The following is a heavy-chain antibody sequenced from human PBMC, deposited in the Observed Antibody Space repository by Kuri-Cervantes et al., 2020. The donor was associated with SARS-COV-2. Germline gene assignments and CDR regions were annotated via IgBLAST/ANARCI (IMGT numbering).Heavy chain of an antibody. CDR2: ISAYNGNT. CDR1: GYTFTSYG. J-gene: IGHJ4*02. V-gene: IGHV1-18*01. CDR3: ARAPKYSIVVVIASPFDY. D-gene: IGHD2-21*01. Sequence: ASVKVSCKASGYTFTSYGISWVRQAPGQGLEWMGWISAYNGNTNYAQKLQGRVTMTTDTSTSTAYMELRSLRSEDTAVYYCARAPKYSIVVVIASPFDYWGQGTLVTVSS.